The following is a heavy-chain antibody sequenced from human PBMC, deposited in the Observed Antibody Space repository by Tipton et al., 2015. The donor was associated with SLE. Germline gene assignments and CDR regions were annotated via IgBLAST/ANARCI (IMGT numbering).Heavy chain of an antibody. Sequence: TLSLTCTVPGGSISSSSYYWGWIRQPPGKGLEWIGSIYYSGSTYYNPSLKSRVTISVDTSKNQFSLKLSSVTAADTAVYYCARDNFWNRGYYFGGGEDYYYYYMDVWGKGTTVTVSS. CDR1: GGSISSSSYY. D-gene: IGHD3-3*01. J-gene: IGHJ6*03. CDR2: IYYSGST. V-gene: IGHV4-39*07. CDR3: ARDNFWNRGYYFGGGEDYYYYYMDV.